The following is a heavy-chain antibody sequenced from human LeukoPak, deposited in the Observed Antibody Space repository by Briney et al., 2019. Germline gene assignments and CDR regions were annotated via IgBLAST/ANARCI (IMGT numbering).Heavy chain of an antibody. J-gene: IGHJ4*02. CDR2: IRYDGSNK. V-gene: IGHV3-30*02. Sequence: PGGPLSLSXAASGFTFSSYGMHWVGQPQGKELGWRAFIRYDGSNKYYAHSVKGRFTISRDNSKNTLYLQMNSLRAEDTAVYYCAKDILTYYCDSSGTGWYFDYWGQGTLVTVSS. D-gene: IGHD3-22*01. CDR3: AKDILTYYCDSSGTGWYFDY. CDR1: GFTFSSYG.